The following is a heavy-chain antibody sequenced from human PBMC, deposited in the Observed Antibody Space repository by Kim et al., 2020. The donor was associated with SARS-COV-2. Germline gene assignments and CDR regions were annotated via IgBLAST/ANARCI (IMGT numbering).Heavy chain of an antibody. Sequence: ASVKVSCKASGYTFTSYDINWVRQATGQGLEWMGWMNPNSGNTGYAQKFQGRVTMTRNTSISTAYMELSSLRSEDTAVYYRARSGYTVTIGADAFDIWGQGTMVTVSS. J-gene: IGHJ3*02. D-gene: IGHD4-17*01. CDR2: MNPNSGNT. CDR3: ARSGYTVTIGADAFDI. CDR1: GYTFTSYD. V-gene: IGHV1-8*01.